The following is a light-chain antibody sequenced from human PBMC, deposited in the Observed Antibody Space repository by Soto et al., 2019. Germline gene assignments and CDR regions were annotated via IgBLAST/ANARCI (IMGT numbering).Light chain of an antibody. V-gene: IGLV1-40*01. CDR3: QSYDSSLSVYVV. J-gene: IGLJ2*01. CDR2: GNS. CDR1: SSNIGAGYD. Sequence: QSVLTQPPSVSGAPGQRDTISCTGSSSNIGAGYDVQWYQQPPGSAPKLLIFGNSNRPSGVPDRFSGSKSGTSASLAITGLQAEDEADYYCQSYDSSLSVYVVFGGGTKLTVL.